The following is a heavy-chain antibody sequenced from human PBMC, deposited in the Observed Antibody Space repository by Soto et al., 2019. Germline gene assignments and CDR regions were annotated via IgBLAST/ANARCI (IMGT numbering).Heavy chain of an antibody. CDR1: GFPFSDYY. D-gene: IGHD2-21*01. J-gene: IGHJ4*02. CDR3: ARGGGGGLFEH. CDR2: ISPKSTYR. V-gene: IGHV3-11*06. Sequence: GGSLRLSCATSGFPFSDYYMSWIRQAPGKGLEWLSHISPKSTYRNYADSVKGRFTISRDNTKSSLFLQMNSLGVEDTAVYYCARGGGGGLFEHWGEGVLVTVSS.